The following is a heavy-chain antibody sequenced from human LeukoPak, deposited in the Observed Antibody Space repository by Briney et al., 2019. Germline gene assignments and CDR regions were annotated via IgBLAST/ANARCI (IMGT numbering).Heavy chain of an antibody. CDR1: GFTFSSYS. J-gene: IGHJ4*02. CDR2: ISSSGSYI. D-gene: IGHD2-2*01. V-gene: IGHV3-21*01. CDR3: ARDYCSSTSCHGDY. Sequence: PGGSLRLSCAASGFTFSSYSMNWVRQAPGKGLEWFSSISSSGSYIYYADSVKGRFTISRDNAKNSLYLQMNSLRAEDTAVYYCARDYCSSTSCHGDYWGQGTLVTVSS.